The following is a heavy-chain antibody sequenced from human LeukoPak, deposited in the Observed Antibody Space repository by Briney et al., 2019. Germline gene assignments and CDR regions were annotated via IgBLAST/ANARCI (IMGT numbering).Heavy chain of an antibody. CDR1: GFTFKNYA. D-gene: IGHD3-22*01. Sequence: GGSLRLSCAASGFTFKNYAMNWVRQSPGQGLEWVSTISGDAVTSWYADSVKGRFTVSRDNAKGSLYLQMNSMRAEDTAVYYCVRAPYYSGIEHYFDHWGQGILVTVSS. J-gene: IGHJ4*02. CDR2: ISGDAVTS. V-gene: IGHV3-23*01. CDR3: VRAPYYSGIEHYFDH.